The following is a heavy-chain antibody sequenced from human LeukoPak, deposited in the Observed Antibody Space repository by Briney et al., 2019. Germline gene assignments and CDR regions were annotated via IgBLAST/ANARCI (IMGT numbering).Heavy chain of an antibody. Sequence: GGSLRLSCVASGFTLDTYAMSWVRQAPGKGLEWVSAISGSGGTTFYADSFKGRFTISRDNSKNTLYLQINSLRAEDTAVYYCAKETLYCSGGSCYGSGYFDYWGQGTLVTVSS. J-gene: IGHJ4*02. CDR2: ISGSGGTT. D-gene: IGHD2-15*01. V-gene: IGHV3-23*01. CDR1: GFTLDTYA. CDR3: AKETLYCSGGSCYGSGYFDY.